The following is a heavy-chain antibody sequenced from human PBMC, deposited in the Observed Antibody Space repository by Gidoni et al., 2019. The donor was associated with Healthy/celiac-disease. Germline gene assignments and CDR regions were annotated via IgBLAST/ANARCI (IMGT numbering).Heavy chain of an antibody. D-gene: IGHD3-9*01. CDR2: IYYSGST. CDR3: ASAYDILTGYYGARGGYYYMDV. J-gene: IGHJ6*03. Sequence: QVQLQESGPGLVKPSETLSLTCTVSCGSISSYYWILIRQPPGKGLVWIGYIYYSGSTNYNPSRKRRVTISGEKSKNQCALKLRSVTAEDTAVYDCASAYDILTGYYGARGGYYYMDVWGKGTTVTVSS. CDR1: CGSISSYY. V-gene: IGHV4-59*01.